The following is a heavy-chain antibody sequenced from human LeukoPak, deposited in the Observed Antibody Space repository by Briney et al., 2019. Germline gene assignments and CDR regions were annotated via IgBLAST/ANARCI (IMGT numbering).Heavy chain of an antibody. Sequence: GESLKISCQGSGYIFTSYWIGWVRQMPGKGLEWMGIIYPGDSDTRYSPSFQGQVTISADKSISTAYLQWSSLKASDTAMYYCARGSSIAAAGELNWFDPWGQGTLVTVSS. CDR3: ARGSSIAAAGELNWFDP. V-gene: IGHV5-51*01. CDR1: GYIFTSYW. D-gene: IGHD6-13*01. CDR2: IYPGDSDT. J-gene: IGHJ5*02.